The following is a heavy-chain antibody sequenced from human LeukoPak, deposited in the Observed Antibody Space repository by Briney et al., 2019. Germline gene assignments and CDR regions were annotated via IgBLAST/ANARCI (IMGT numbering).Heavy chain of an antibody. Sequence: QPGGSLRLSCAASGFTFSNYWMHWVRQTPGKGLVWVSRIGSDGSSTSYADSVKGRFTISRDNAKNMLYLQMNSLRVEDTAVYYCARGPIVGATTWFDPWGQGTLVTVSS. V-gene: IGHV3-74*01. CDR2: IGSDGSST. D-gene: IGHD1-26*01. J-gene: IGHJ5*02. CDR3: ARGPIVGATTWFDP. CDR1: GFTFSNYW.